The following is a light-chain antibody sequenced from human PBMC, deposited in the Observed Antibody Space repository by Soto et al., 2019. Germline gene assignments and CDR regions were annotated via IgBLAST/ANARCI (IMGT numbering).Light chain of an antibody. V-gene: IGKV3-15*01. CDR3: QQYKNGPLT. CDR2: GAS. Sequence: EIVMTQSPATLSVSPGERATLSCRASQSVSSNLAWYQQKPGQAPRLLIYGASTRATGIPARFSGSGSGTEVTLTISSLQSEDFAVYYCQQYKNGPLTFGVGTKVEIK. J-gene: IGKJ4*01. CDR1: QSVSSN.